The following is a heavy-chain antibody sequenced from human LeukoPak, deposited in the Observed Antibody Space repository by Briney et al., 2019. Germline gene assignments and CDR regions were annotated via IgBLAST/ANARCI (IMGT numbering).Heavy chain of an antibody. D-gene: IGHD3-22*01. V-gene: IGHV3-23*01. Sequence: GGSLRLSCAASGFTFSSYWMSWVRQAPGKGLEWVSAISNDGGGTQYADFVEGRFTISRDNSKNTLFLQMSSLRAEDTALYYCAKGSSGYFADLWGQGTLVTVSS. J-gene: IGHJ5*02. CDR2: ISNDGGGT. CDR1: GFTFSSYW. CDR3: AKGSSGYFADL.